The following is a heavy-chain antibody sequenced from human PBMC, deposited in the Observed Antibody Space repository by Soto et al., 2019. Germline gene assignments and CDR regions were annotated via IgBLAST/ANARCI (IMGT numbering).Heavy chain of an antibody. CDR1: GFSFSTYS. D-gene: IGHD6-6*01. CDR2: ISSRSYTI. V-gene: IGHV3-48*01. J-gene: IGHJ6*02. Sequence: EVQLVESGGGLVQPGGSLRLSCAASGFSFSTYSMNWVRQAPGKGLEWVSYISSRSYTIYYVDSVKGRFTISRDNAKNALYTEIYIRGGEDTAVYYCPRGGSSSDSGIDVWGQGTTVTVSS. CDR3: PRGGSSSDSGIDV.